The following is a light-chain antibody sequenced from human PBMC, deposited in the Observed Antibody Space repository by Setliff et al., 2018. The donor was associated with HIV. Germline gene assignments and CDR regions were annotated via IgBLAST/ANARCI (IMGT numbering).Light chain of an antibody. J-gene: IGKJ5*01. Sequence: DIQMTQSPSSLSASVGDRLTITCRASHSISNYLNWYQHKPGKAPQLLIYAASSLQSGVPSRFSGSGSGTDFTLTISGLRPDDFATYYCQQTYSTPITFGQGTRLEIK. CDR2: AAS. CDR1: HSISNY. CDR3: QQTYSTPIT. V-gene: IGKV1-39*01.